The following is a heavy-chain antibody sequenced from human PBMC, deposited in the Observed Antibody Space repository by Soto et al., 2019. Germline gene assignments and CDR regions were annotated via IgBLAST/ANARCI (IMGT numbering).Heavy chain of an antibody. CDR2: IYYSGST. J-gene: IGHJ3*02. V-gene: IGHV4-31*03. CDR1: GGSISSGGYY. CDR3: ARDTALFAFDI. Sequence: PSETLSLTCTVSGGSISSGGYYWSWIRQHPGKGLEWIGYIYYSGSTYYNPSLKSRVTISVDTSKNQFSLKLSSVTAADTAVYYCARDTALFAFDIWGQGTMVTVSS.